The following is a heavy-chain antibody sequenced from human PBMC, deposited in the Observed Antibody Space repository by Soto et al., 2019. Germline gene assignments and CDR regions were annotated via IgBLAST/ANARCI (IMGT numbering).Heavy chain of an antibody. D-gene: IGHD6-19*01. CDR1: GFTFSTYG. V-gene: IGHV3-33*01. CDR2: IWYDGSRT. CDR3: AREQIGVAGSTYDY. Sequence: QVQLVESGGGVVQPGTSLRLSCAASGFTFSTYGMHWVRQAPGKGLDWVALIWYDGSRTHYAESVKGRFTISRDNSKNTLLLQMSSLRVEDTAVYYCAREQIGVAGSTYDYWGQGTLGTVSS. J-gene: IGHJ4*02.